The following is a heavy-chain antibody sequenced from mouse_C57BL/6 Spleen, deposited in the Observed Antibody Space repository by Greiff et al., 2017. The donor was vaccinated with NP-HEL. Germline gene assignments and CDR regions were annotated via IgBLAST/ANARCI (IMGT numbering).Heavy chain of an antibody. J-gene: IGHJ3*01. Sequence: EVQLQQSGPELVKPGASVKISCKASGYSFTGYYMNWVKQSPEKSLEWIGEINPSTGGTTYNQKFKAKATLTVDKSSSTAYMQLKSLTSEDSAVYYCARSDHYGNFGGFAYWGQGTLVTVSA. CDR1: GYSFTGYY. D-gene: IGHD2-1*01. V-gene: IGHV1-42*01. CDR2: INPSTGGT. CDR3: ARSDHYGNFGGFAY.